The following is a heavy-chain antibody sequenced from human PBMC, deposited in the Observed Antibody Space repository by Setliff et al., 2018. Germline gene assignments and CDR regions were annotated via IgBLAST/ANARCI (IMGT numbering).Heavy chain of an antibody. CDR2: NSA. CDR3: ARGPPDFVVTPAAAKFDY. Sequence: ASVKVSCKTSGYTFTNFGINWVRQAPGQGLEWMGWNSAYAQKFQGRVTMTTDTPTSTAYMELRSLRSDDTAVYYCARGPPDFVVTPAAAKFDYWGQGTLVTVSS. J-gene: IGHJ4*02. CDR1: GYTFTNFG. V-gene: IGHV1-18*01. D-gene: IGHD2-2*01.